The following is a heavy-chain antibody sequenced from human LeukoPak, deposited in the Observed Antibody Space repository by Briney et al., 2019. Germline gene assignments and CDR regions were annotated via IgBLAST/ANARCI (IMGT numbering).Heavy chain of an antibody. D-gene: IGHD6-19*01. Sequence: PSETLSLTCTVSGGSISSYYGSWIRQPPGKGLEWIGYIYYSGSTNYNPSLKSRVTISVDTSKNQFSLKLSSVTAADTAVYYRARDDPSYSSGFDYWGQGTLVTVSS. V-gene: IGHV4-59*01. CDR1: GGSISSYY. CDR2: IYYSGST. J-gene: IGHJ4*02. CDR3: ARDDPSYSSGFDY.